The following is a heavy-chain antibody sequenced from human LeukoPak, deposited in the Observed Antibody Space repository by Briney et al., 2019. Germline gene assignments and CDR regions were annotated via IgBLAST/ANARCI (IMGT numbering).Heavy chain of an antibody. CDR1: GYTFTSYG. V-gene: IGHV1-2*02. D-gene: IGHD3-9*01. CDR2: INPNSGGT. J-gene: IGHJ6*03. CDR3: ARAKLRYFDWFIPGVHYYYMDV. Sequence: GASVKVSCKASGYTFTSYGISWVRQAPGQGLGWMGWINPNSGGTNYAQKFQGRVTMTRDTSISTAYVELSSLRSEDTAVYYCARAKLRYFDWFIPGVHYYYMDVWGKGTTVTVSS.